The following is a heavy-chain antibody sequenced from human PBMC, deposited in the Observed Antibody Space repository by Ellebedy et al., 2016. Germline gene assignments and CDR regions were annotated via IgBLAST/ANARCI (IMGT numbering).Heavy chain of an antibody. V-gene: IGHV4-30-4*01. D-gene: IGHD4-17*01. J-gene: IGHJ4*02. CDR2: ISYSGST. CDR3: ARLSMDDYGDYVCTDY. Sequence: SETLSLXCTVSGGSISSGDYYWSWIRQPPGKGLEWIGYISYSGSTYYSPSLKSRVTISVDTSKNQFSLKLTSVTAADTAVYYCARLSMDDYGDYVCTDYWGQGTLVTVSS. CDR1: GGSISSGDYY.